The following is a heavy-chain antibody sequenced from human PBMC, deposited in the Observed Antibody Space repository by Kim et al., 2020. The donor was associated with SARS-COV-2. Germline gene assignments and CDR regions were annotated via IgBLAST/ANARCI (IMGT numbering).Heavy chain of an antibody. V-gene: IGHV4-38-2*02. CDR3: ARRRITMVRVPGPLDY. Sequence: SETLSLTCTVSGYSISSGYYWGWIRQPPGKGLEWIGSIYHSGSTYYNPSLKSRVTISVDTSKNQFSLKLSSVTAADTAVYYCARRRITMVRVPGPLDYWGQGTLVTVSS. CDR2: IYHSGST. J-gene: IGHJ4*02. D-gene: IGHD3-10*01. CDR1: GYSISSGYY.